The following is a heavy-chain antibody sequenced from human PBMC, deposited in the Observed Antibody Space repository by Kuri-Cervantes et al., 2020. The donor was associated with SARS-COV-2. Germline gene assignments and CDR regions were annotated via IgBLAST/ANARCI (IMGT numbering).Heavy chain of an antibody. CDR3: ARGRDSSGWSWVYYYYGMDV. V-gene: IGHV1-18*01. CDR2: ISAYNGNT. Sequence: ASVKVSCKASGYTFTSYGISWVRQAPGQGLEWMGWISAYNGNTNYAQKLQGRVTMTTDTSTSTAYMELRSLRSYDTAVYYCARGRDSSGWSWVYYYYGMDVWGQGTTVTVSS. CDR1: GYTFTSYG. D-gene: IGHD6-19*01. J-gene: IGHJ6*02.